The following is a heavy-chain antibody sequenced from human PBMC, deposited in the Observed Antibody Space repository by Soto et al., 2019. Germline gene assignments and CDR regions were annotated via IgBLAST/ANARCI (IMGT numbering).Heavy chain of an antibody. Sequence: SETLSLTCTVSGGSISSYYWSWIRQPPGKGLEWIGYIYYSGSTNYNPSLKSRVTMSVDTSKNQFSLKLSSVTAADTAVYFCVREDDGGDRDYYGLDVWGQGTTVTVSS. D-gene: IGHD4-17*01. CDR1: GGSISSYY. CDR2: IYYSGST. J-gene: IGHJ6*02. CDR3: VREDDGGDRDYYGLDV. V-gene: IGHV4-59*12.